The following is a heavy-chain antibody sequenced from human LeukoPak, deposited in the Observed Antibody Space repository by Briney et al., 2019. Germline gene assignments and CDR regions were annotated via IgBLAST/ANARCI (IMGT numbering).Heavy chain of an antibody. D-gene: IGHD6-6*01. V-gene: IGHV3-9*01. J-gene: IGHJ4*02. CDR3: AKDHSEYSSSPFDY. CDR1: GFTFDDYA. CDR2: ISWNSGSI. Sequence: GGSLRLSCAASGFTFDDYAMHWVRQAPGKGLEWVSGISWNSGSIGYADSVKGRFTISRDNAKNSLYLQMSSLRAEDTALYYCAKDHSEYSSSPFDYWGQGTLVTVSS.